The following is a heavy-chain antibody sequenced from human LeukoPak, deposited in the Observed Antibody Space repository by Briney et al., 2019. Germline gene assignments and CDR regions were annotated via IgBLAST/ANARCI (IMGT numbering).Heavy chain of an antibody. CDR2: INHSGST. CDR1: GGSFSGYY. Sequence: SETLSLTCAVYGGSFSGYYWSWIRQPPGKGLEWIGEINHSGSTNYNPSLKSRVIISVDTSKNQFSLKLSSVTAADTAVYYCARDYYGSGKGWFDPWGQGTLVTVSS. CDR3: ARDYYGSGKGWFDP. V-gene: IGHV4-34*01. J-gene: IGHJ5*02. D-gene: IGHD3-10*01.